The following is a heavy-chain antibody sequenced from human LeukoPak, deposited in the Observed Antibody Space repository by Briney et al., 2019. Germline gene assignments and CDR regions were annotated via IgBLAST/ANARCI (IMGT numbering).Heavy chain of an antibody. CDR3: AKDQDKDGAFDY. D-gene: IGHD1-26*01. V-gene: IGHV3-30*18. J-gene: IGHJ4*02. CDR1: GYTFTNYY. Sequence: SCKASGYTFTNYYMHWVRQAPGKGLEWVAVISYDGSNKYYADSVKGRFTISRDNSKNTLYLQMNSLRAEDTAVYYCAKDQDKDGAFDYWGQGTLVTVSS. CDR2: ISYDGSNK.